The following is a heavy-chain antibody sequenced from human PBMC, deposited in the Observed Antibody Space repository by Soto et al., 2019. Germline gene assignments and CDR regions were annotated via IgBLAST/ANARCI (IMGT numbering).Heavy chain of an antibody. J-gene: IGHJ4*02. D-gene: IGHD3-10*01. CDR3: ARLVYDTRLNYMYFHF. Sequence: PSETLSLTCAVSGVSISSGNWLTWVRQTPQRGLEYIGEIFHDGTANYYPSFERRVAISVDTSTSQFSLKLTSVTAADTAIYFCARLVYDTRLNYMYFHFWGRGALVTLSS. V-gene: IGHV4-4*02. CDR2: IFHDGTA. CDR1: GVSISSGNW.